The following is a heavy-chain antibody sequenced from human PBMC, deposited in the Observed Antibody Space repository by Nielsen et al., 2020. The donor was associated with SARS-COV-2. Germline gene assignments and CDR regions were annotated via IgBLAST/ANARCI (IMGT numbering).Heavy chain of an antibody. CDR3: AKGNYGDYVDYYGMDV. V-gene: IGHV3-48*01. J-gene: IGHJ6*02. Sequence: GESLKISCAASGFTFSSYSMNWVRQAPGKGLEWVSYISSSSSTIYYADSVKGRFTISRDNSKNTLYLQMNSLRAEDTAVYYCAKGNYGDYVDYYGMDVWGQGTTVTVSS. D-gene: IGHD4-17*01. CDR1: GFTFSSYS. CDR2: ISSSSSTI.